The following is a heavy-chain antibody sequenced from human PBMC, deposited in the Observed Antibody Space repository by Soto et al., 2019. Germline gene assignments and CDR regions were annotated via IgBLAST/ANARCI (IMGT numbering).Heavy chain of an antibody. V-gene: IGHV4-31*03. CDR2: IYYSGST. J-gene: IGHJ5*02. CDR3: ARMLSYDFWSGPNRFDP. CDR1: GGSISSGGYY. Sequence: KTSETLSLTCTVSGGSISSGGYYWSWIRQHPGKGLEWIGYIYYSGSTYYNPSLKSRVTISVDTSKNQFSLKLSSVTAADTAVYYCARMLSYDFWSGPNRFDPWGQGTLVTVSS. D-gene: IGHD3-3*01.